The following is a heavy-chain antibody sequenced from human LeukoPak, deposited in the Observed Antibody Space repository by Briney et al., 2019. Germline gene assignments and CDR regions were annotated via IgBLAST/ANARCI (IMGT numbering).Heavy chain of an antibody. V-gene: IGHV1-18*01. CDR2: ISAYNGNT. Sequence: GASVKVSCKASGYTFTSYGISWVRQAPGQGLEWMGWISAYNGNTNYAQKLQGRVTMTTDTSTGTAYMELRSLRSDDTAVYYCARDSTWFGELSSFDYWGQGTLVTVSS. J-gene: IGHJ4*02. CDR3: ARDSTWFGELSSFDY. CDR1: GYTFTSYG. D-gene: IGHD3-10*01.